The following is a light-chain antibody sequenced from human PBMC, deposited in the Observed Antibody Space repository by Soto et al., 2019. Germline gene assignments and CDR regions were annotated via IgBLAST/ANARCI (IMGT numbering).Light chain of an antibody. CDR1: RSNVGAGYD. V-gene: IGLV1-40*01. CDR3: QSCAGSLSGYV. Sequence: QSVLTQPPSVSGSPGQRVTISCTGSRSNVGAGYDVHWYLQLPGTAPKLLIYGNTKRPSGVPDRFSGSKSGASASLALTGSRADDEDDSYYQSCAGSLSGYVFGTGTKLTVL. CDR2: GNT. J-gene: IGLJ1*01.